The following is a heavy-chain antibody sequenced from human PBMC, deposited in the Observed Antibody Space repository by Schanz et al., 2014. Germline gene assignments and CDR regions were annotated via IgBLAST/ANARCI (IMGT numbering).Heavy chain of an antibody. Sequence: EVQLVESGGGLVQPGGSLRLSCTASGFTFSDYWMSWVRQAPGKGPEWVANIKHDGSVKDYVDSVEGRFTISRDNAKRYLFRQMDSLIVEDTAAYLCVSETGSPDYWGQGTLVTVSS. CDR2: IKHDGSVK. D-gene: IGHD6-13*01. V-gene: IGHV3-7*04. J-gene: IGHJ4*02. CDR3: VSETGSPDY. CDR1: GFTFSDYW.